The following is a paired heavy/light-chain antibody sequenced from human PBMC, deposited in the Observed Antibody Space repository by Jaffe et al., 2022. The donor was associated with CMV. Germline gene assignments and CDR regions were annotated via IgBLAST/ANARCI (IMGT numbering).Light chain of an antibody. CDR2: AAS. V-gene: IGKV1D-8*04. J-gene: IGKJ1*01. Sequence: VIWMTQSPSLLSASTGDRVIISCRMSQGISSYLAWYQQKPGKAPELLIYAASTLQSGVPSRFSGSGSGTDFTLTISCLQSEDFATYYCQQYYSFPPTFGQGTKVEIK. CDR3: QQYYSFPPT. CDR1: QGISSY.
Heavy chain of an antibody. CDR2: IYSGGST. CDR3: ARSDYYDSSGYYSGWYFDL. J-gene: IGHJ2*01. CDR1: GFTVSSNY. D-gene: IGHD3-22*01. V-gene: IGHV3-53*01. Sequence: EVQLVESGGGLIQPGGSLRLSCAASGFTVSSNYMSWVRQAPGKGLEWVSVIYSGGSTYYADSVKGRFTISRDNSKNTLYLQMNSLRAEDTAVYYCARSDYYDSSGYYSGWYFDLWGRGTLVTVSS.